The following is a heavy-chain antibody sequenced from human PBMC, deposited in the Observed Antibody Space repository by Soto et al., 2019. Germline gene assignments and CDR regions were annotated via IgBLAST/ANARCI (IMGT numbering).Heavy chain of an antibody. Sequence: PSETLSLTCAVYGGSFSGYYWSWIRQPPGKGLEWIGEINHSGSTNYNPSLKSRVTISVDTSKNQLSLKLSSVTAADTAVYYCARGVSKNYDILTGLNWFDPWGQGTLVTVSS. CDR3: ARGVSKNYDILTGLNWFDP. CDR2: INHSGST. D-gene: IGHD3-9*01. V-gene: IGHV4-34*01. CDR1: GGSFSGYY. J-gene: IGHJ5*02.